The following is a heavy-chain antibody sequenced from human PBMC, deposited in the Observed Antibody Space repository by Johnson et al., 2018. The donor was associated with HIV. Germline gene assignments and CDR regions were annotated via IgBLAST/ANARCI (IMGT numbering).Heavy chain of an antibody. CDR1: GFSFSSYG. CDR2: ISSTGTTI. CDR3: ARTPSLPGAFDI. J-gene: IGHJ3*02. V-gene: IGHV3-48*04. Sequence: VQLVESGGGLVQPGGSLRLSCVASGFSFSSYGLSWVRQAPGKGLDWVSYISSTGTTIYYADSVKGRFTISRDNAMKSLYLQINSPRAEDTAVYYCARTPSLPGAFDIWGQGTMVTVSS.